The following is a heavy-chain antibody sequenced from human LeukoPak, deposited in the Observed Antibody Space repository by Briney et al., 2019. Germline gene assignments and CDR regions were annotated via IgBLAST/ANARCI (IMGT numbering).Heavy chain of an antibody. CDR3: ARHDSSSWYDAFDI. J-gene: IGHJ3*02. CDR2: IYPGDSDT. V-gene: IGHV5-51*01. D-gene: IGHD6-13*01. CDR1: GYIFTSYW. Sequence: GESLKISCKGSGYIFTSYWLGWVRLMPGKGLEWMGIIYPGDSDTRYSPSFQGQVTISVDKSISTAYLQWRSLKASDTAVYYCARHDSSSWYDAFDIWGQGTMVTVSS.